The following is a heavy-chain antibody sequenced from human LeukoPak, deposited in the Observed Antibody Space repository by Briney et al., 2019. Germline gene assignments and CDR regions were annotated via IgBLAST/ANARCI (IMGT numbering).Heavy chain of an antibody. CDR1: GFTFSGYS. V-gene: IGHV3-48*02. D-gene: IGHD5-24*01. J-gene: IGHJ4*02. CDR2: ISSSGRTM. Sequence: GGSLRLSCAASGFTFSGYSMNWVRQAPGKGLEWVSFISSSGRTMYYADSMKGRFTISRDNAKNSVYLQMNSLRDEDTAVYYCTRGRGDDGYNYFDYWGRGTLVTVSS. CDR3: TRGRGDDGYNYFDY.